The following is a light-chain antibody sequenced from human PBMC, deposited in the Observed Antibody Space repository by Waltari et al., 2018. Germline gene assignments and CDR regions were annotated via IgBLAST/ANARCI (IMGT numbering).Light chain of an antibody. CDR1: QSISNK. CDR3: QQYNSWPYT. CDR2: AAS. Sequence: EIVMTQSPATLSVSPGERAILSCRASQSISNKLAWYQQKPGQAPRLLIYAASTRATGIPATFSDSGSGTEFTLTISSLQSEDFVVYYCQQYNSWPYTFGQGTKLEIK. V-gene: IGKV3-15*01. J-gene: IGKJ2*01.